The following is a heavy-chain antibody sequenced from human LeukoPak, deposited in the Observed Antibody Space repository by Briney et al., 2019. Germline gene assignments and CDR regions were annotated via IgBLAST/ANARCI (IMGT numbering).Heavy chain of an antibody. CDR2: ISGSGSRT. CDR1: GFTFSSYA. D-gene: IGHD2-15*01. J-gene: IGHJ5*02. Sequence: PGGSLRLSCAASGFTFSSYAMSWVRQAPGKGLEWVTAISGSGSRTYYADSVKGRFTISRDNSKNTLYLQMNSLRAEDTAVYYCAKDLAGGDIVVVVAALGGNPFDPWGQGTLVTVSS. V-gene: IGHV3-23*01. CDR3: AKDLAGGDIVVVVAALGGNPFDP.